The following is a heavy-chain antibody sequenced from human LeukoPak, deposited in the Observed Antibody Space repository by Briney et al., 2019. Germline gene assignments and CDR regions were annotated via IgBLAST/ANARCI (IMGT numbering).Heavy chain of an antibody. Sequence: GGSLRLFCAASGFTFSSYSMNWVRQAPGKGLERVSSIRSSSSYIYYADSVKGRFTISRDNAKNSLYLQMNSLRAEDTAVYYCARDRDFGGWYYYMDVWGKGTTVTVSS. CDR3: ARDRDFGGWYYYMDV. J-gene: IGHJ6*03. D-gene: IGHD3-16*01. CDR1: GFTFSSYS. V-gene: IGHV3-21*01. CDR2: IRSSSSYI.